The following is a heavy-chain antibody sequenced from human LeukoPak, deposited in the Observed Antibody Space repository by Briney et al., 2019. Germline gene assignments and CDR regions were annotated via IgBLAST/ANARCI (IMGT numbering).Heavy chain of an antibody. CDR3: ARDEGSFDI. Sequence: ASVKVSCNYSEERRAGKGSRSRWSPYRQRLEWMGWISAYNGNTNYAQKLQGRVTMTTDTSTSTAYMELRSLRSDDTAVYYCARDEGSFDIWGQGTLVTVSS. J-gene: IGHJ3*02. V-gene: IGHV1-18*01. CDR1: EERRAGKG. CDR2: ISAYNGNT.